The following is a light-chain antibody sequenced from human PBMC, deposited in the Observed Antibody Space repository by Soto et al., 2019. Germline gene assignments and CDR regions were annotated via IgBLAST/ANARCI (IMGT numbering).Light chain of an antibody. CDR2: EVT. J-gene: IGLJ2*01. V-gene: IGLV2-18*02. CDR1: SSDVGSYNR. CDR3: SSSTSGSTFV. Sequence: QSALTQPPSVSGSPGQSVTISCTGTSSDVGSYNRVSWFQQPPGTAPKLMIYEVTNRPSGVPDRFSGSKSGNTASLTISGLQAEDEADYYCSSSTSGSTFVFGGGTKLTVL.